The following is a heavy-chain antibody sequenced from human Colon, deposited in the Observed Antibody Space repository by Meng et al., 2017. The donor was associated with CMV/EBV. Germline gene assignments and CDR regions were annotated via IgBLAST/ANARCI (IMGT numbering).Heavy chain of an antibody. CDR1: GFTFSSYS. CDR2: ISYSGSYI. D-gene: IGHD3-10*01. Sequence: GESLKISCTASGFTFSSYSMNWVRQAPGKGLEWASSISYSGSYIYYADSVKGRFTISRHNAKNSLYLQMNSLRAEDTAVYYCAREGNAMDVWGQGTTVTVSS. V-gene: IGHV3-21*01. J-gene: IGHJ6*02. CDR3: AREGNAMDV.